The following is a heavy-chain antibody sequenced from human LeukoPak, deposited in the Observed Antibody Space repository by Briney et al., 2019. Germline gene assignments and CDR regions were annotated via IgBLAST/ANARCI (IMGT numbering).Heavy chain of an antibody. Sequence: GGSLRLSCAASGFTFSGYAMSWVRQAPGKGLEWVSAISGSGGSTYYADSVKGRFTISRDNSKNTLYLQMNSLRAEDTAVYYCARDAGYGYDRFDYWGQGTQVTVSS. CDR1: GFTFSGYA. V-gene: IGHV3-23*01. CDR2: ISGSGGST. J-gene: IGHJ4*02. D-gene: IGHD5-18*01. CDR3: ARDAGYGYDRFDY.